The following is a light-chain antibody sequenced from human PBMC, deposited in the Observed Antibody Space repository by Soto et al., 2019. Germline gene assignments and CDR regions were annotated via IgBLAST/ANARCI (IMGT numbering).Light chain of an antibody. Sequence: QSALTQPASVSGSLGQSITISCTGTSSDVGGYNYVSWYQQHPGKAPKLMIYEVRNRPSGVSHRFSGSKSANTASLTISGLQAEDEADYYCSSYTSSSPYVFGTGTKVTVL. CDR2: EVR. J-gene: IGLJ1*01. V-gene: IGLV2-14*01. CDR3: SSYTSSSPYV. CDR1: SSDVGGYNY.